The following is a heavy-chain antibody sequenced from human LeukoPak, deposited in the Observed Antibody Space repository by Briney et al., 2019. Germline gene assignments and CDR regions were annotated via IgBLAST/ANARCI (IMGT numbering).Heavy chain of an antibody. J-gene: IGHJ4*02. D-gene: IGHD3-3*01. CDR2: IYTSGST. V-gene: IGHV4-4*07. CDR1: GGSISSYY. Sequence: PSETLSLXCTVSGGSISSYYWSWIRQPAGKGLEWIGRIYTSGSTNYNPSLKSRVTMSVDTSKNQFSLKLSSVTAADTAVYYCARDRYYDFWSGYYYPYFDYWGQGTLVTVSS. CDR3: ARDRYYDFWSGYYYPYFDY.